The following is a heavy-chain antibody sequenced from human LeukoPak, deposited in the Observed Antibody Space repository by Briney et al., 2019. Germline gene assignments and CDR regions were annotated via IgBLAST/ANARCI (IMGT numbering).Heavy chain of an antibody. CDR2: ISLTGET. J-gene: IGHJ4*02. Sequence: PSETLSLTCGVSGGFISSTNWWSWVRQPPGQGLEWIGEISLTGETNYNPSLNGRVTMSLDKSRNQLSLKLTSVTAADTAIYYCSRESGAFCPFGYWGQGTLVIVPP. D-gene: IGHD1-26*01. CDR1: GGFISSTNW. V-gene: IGHV4-4*02. CDR3: SRESGAFCPFGY.